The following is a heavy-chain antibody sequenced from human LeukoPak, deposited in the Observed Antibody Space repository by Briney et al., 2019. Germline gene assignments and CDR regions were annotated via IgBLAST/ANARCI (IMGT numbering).Heavy chain of an antibody. CDR3: ARDVGTLEVLDY. V-gene: IGHV1-18*01. J-gene: IGHJ4*02. D-gene: IGHD3-3*01. Sequence: GASVKVSCKASGYTFTSYGFIWVRQAPGQGLEWMGWISASNGNTHYAQKLQGRVTMTTDTSTSTAYMELRSLRSDDTAVYYCARDVGTLEVLDYWGQGNLVTVSS. CDR2: ISASNGNT. CDR1: GYTFTSYG.